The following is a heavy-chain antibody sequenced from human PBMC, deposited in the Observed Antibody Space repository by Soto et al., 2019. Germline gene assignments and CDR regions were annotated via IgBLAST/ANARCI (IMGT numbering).Heavy chain of an antibody. CDR3: ARVVDTSMVINY. Sequence: ASVKVSCKASGYTFTGYYMHWVRQAPGQGLEWMEWINPNSGGTNYAQKFQGRVTMTRDTSISTAYMELCRLGSDDTAVYYCARVVDTSMVINYWGQGTLVTVSS. J-gene: IGHJ4*02. D-gene: IGHD5-18*01. CDR1: GYTFTGYY. V-gene: IGHV1-2*02. CDR2: INPNSGGT.